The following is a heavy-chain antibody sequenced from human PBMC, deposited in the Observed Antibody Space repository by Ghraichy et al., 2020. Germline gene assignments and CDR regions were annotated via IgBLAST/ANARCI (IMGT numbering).Heavy chain of an antibody. V-gene: IGHV1-69*04. CDR3: ARDRYGDYPIYYYYYGMDV. D-gene: IGHD4-17*01. CDR2: IIPILGIA. J-gene: IGHJ6*02. CDR1: GGTFSSYA. Sequence: SVKVSCKASGGTFSSYAISWVRQAPGQGLEWMGRIIPILGIANYAQKFQGRVTITADKSTSTAYMELSSLRSEDTAVYYCARDRYGDYPIYYYYYGMDVWGQGTTVTVSS.